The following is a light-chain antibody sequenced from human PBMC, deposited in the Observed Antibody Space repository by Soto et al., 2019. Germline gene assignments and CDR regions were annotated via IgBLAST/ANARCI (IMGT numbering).Light chain of an antibody. CDR2: DVS. J-gene: IGLJ3*02. Sequence: QSVLTQPRSVSGSPGQSVTISCTGTSSDVGGYNYVSWYQQHPGKAPKLMIYDVSKRPSGVPDRFSGSKSDNTASLTISGLQAEDEADYYCSSYAGSYTRVFGGGTKLTVL. V-gene: IGLV2-11*01. CDR3: SSYAGSYTRV. CDR1: SSDVGGYNY.